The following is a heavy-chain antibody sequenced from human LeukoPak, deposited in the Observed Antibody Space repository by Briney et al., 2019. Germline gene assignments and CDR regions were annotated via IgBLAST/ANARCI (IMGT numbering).Heavy chain of an antibody. CDR1: GFTFSSYW. CDR2: IKQDGSEK. Sequence: GGSLRLSCAASGFTFSSYWMSWVRQAPGKGVEWVANIKQDGSEKYYVDSVKGRFTISRDNAQNSVYLQMNSLRVEDTAVYYCARSLATSMESFFDYWGQGTLVTVSP. CDR3: ARSLATSMESFFDY. J-gene: IGHJ4*02. V-gene: IGHV3-7*01. D-gene: IGHD1-1*01.